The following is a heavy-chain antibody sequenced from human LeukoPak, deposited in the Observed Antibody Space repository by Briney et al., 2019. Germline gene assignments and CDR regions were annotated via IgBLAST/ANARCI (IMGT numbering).Heavy chain of an antibody. J-gene: IGHJ3*02. CDR2: IWYDGRNK. D-gene: IGHD3-10*01. CDR1: GFTFSTYA. CDR3: ARARYYYGSGSYSLDAFDM. Sequence: GRSLRLSCAASGFTFSTYAMHWVRQAPGKGLEWAAAIWYDGRNKYYADSVNGRFTISRDNSTNTLYLQMTTLRSEDRAVYYCARARYYYGSGSYSLDAFDMWGQGTMVTVSS. V-gene: IGHV3-33*01.